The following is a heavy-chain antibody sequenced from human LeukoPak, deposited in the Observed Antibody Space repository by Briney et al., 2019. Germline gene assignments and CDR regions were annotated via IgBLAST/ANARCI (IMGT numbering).Heavy chain of an antibody. V-gene: IGHV4-59*01. CDR2: IYYSGST. CDR1: GGSISSYY. Sequence: SETLSLTCIVSGGSISSYYWSWIRQPPGKELEWIGYIYYSGSTNYNPSLRSRVTMSVDTSKNQFSLRLTSVTAADTALCYCASGPYPAAGTDHQFDYWGQGTLVTVSS. D-gene: IGHD6-13*01. J-gene: IGHJ4*02. CDR3: ASGPYPAAGTDHQFDY.